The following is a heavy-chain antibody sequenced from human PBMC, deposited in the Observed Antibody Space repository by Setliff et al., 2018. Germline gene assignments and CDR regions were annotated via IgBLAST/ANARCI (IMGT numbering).Heavy chain of an antibody. J-gene: IGHJ4*02. CDR2: IKQDGSET. Sequence: GSLSLSCAASGFTFSALALHWVRQAPVRGLEWVAIIKQDGSETVYADSVKGRLTISRDNAKHSLYLQQNSLRGEDTAVYYCAGGRGWRFDDWGQGTLVTVSS. CDR1: GFTFSALA. CDR3: AGGRGWRFDD. D-gene: IGHD6-19*01. V-gene: IGHV3-7*03.